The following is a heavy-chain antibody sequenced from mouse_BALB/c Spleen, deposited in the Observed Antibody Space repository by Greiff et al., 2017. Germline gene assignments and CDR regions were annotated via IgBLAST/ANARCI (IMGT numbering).Heavy chain of an antibody. D-gene: IGHD2-2*01. CDR3: ARDRGTMVSFDY. Sequence: EVQRVESGGGLVKPGGSLELSCAASGFTFSDYYMYWVRQTPEKRLEWVATISDGGSYTYYPDSVKGRFTISRDNAKNNLYLQMSSLKSEDTAMYYCARDRGTMVSFDYWGQGTTLTVSS. CDR1: GFTFSDYY. CDR2: ISDGGSYT. J-gene: IGHJ2*01. V-gene: IGHV5-4*02.